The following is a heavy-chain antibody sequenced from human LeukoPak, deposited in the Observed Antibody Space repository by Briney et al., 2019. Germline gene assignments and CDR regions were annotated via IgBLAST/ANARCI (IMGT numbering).Heavy chain of an antibody. CDR1: GGTLSSYF. V-gene: IGHV1-69*05. CDR2: IIPIFGTS. J-gene: IGHJ4*02. Sequence: ASVKVSCKASGGTLSSYFISWVRQAPGQGLEWMGGIIPIFGTSNYAQKFQGRVTITTDESTSTAYMELSSLRSEDTAVYYCARDHLHDYGGNSDFVYWGQGTLVTVSS. D-gene: IGHD4-23*01. CDR3: ARDHLHDYGGNSDFVY.